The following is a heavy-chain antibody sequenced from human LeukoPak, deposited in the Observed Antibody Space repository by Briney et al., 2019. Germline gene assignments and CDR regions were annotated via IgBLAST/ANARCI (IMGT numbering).Heavy chain of an antibody. V-gene: IGHV3-7*03. CDR2: IKPDGSAQ. J-gene: IGHJ4*02. CDR3: ARLGYCSGGSCYWDYFDY. D-gene: IGHD2-15*01. Sequence: GGSLRLSCAASGFTFSNSWMSWVRQAPGKGLEWVATIKPDGSAQYYVDSVKGRFTISRDNAKNSLFLQINSLRAEDTAVYYCARLGYCSGGSCYWDYFDYWGQGTLVTVSS. CDR1: GFTFSNSW.